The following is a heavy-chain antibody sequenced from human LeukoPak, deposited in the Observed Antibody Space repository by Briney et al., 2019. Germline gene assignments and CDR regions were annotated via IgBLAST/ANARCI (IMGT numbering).Heavy chain of an antibody. V-gene: IGHV4-59*01. CDR2: IYYSGST. D-gene: IGHD6-13*01. CDR3: TRGLGWYTAAAGPY. CDR1: GGSISSYY. J-gene: IGHJ4*02. Sequence: SETLSLTCTVSGGSISSYYWSWIRQPPGKGLEWIGYIYYSGSTNYNPSLKSRVTISVETSKNQFSLKLSSVTAADTAVYYCTRGLGWYTAAAGPYWGQGTLVTVSS.